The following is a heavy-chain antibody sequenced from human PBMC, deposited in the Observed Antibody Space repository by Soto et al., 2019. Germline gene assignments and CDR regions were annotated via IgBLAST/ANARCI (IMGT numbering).Heavy chain of an antibody. J-gene: IGHJ4*02. CDR1: GFIFSSYG. CDR3: AKSKSGVRPHQLQSIFDY. V-gene: IGHV3-30*18. D-gene: IGHD6-25*01. Sequence: QGQLVESEGGLVQPGGSLRLSCAASGFIFSSYGMHWLRQAPGKGLEWVAVVSYDGLNEAYADSVKGRFTVSRDNSRNTVSLQMNSLRPEDTAVYYCAKSKSGVRPHQLQSIFDYWGQGALVAVSS. CDR2: VSYDGLNE.